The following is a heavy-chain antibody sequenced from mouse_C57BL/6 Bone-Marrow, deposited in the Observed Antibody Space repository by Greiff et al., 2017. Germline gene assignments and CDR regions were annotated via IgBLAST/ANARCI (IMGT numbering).Heavy chain of an antibody. CDR1: GYTFTSYW. D-gene: IGHD1-1*01. V-gene: IGHV1-52*01. Sequence: QVQLQQSGAELVRPGSSVKLSCKASGYTFTSYWMHWVKQRPIQGLEWIGNIDPSDSETHYNQKFKDKASLTVDKSSSTAYMQLSSLTSEDSAVYYCASGDYYGSSSHFDVWGTGTTVTVSS. CDR3: ASGDYYGSSSHFDV. CDR2: IDPSDSET. J-gene: IGHJ1*03.